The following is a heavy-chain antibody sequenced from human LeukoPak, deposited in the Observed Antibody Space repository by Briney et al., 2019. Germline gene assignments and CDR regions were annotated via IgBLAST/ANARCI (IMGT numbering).Heavy chain of an antibody. CDR2: IKQDGSEK. CDR3: ARLYCSGGSCYSGYFDY. V-gene: IGHV3-7*01. CDR1: GFTFSSYW. J-gene: IGHJ4*02. Sequence: GGSLRLSCAASGFTFSSYWMSWVRQAPGKGLEWVANIKQDGSEKYYVDSVKGRFTISRDNAKNSLYLQMNSLRAEDTAVYYCARLYCSGGSCYSGYFDYWGQGTLVTVSS. D-gene: IGHD2-15*01.